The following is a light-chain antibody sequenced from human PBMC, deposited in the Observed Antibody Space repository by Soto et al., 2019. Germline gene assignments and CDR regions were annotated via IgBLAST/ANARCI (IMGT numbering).Light chain of an antibody. CDR3: QQVKSYPLT. CDR1: HAITNN. V-gene: IGKV1-9*01. Sequence: RFIQCPSSPPAFVADIASITFRASHAITNNLAWYPQKPWNPPKLLISEDSTLHRGVPSRFSARKGGLEFTLTIDSLQPEDFATYYHQQVKSYPLTFRGGTKVDSK. J-gene: IGKJ4*01. CDR2: EDS.